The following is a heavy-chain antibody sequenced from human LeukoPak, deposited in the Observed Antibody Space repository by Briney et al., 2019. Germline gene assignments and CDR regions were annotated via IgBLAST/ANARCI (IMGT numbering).Heavy chain of an antibody. CDR1: GFTFSSQA. CDR3: AKKTGLEGSGSFFDY. J-gene: IGHJ4*02. V-gene: IGHV3-23*01. D-gene: IGHD3-10*01. CDR2: ISGGGGST. Sequence: GGSLRLSCAASGFTFSSQAMSWVRQAPGKGLECVSVISGGGGSTYYADSVKGRFTISRDNSKNTLYLQMNSLRAEDTAVYYCAKKTGLEGSGSFFDYWGQGTLVTVSS.